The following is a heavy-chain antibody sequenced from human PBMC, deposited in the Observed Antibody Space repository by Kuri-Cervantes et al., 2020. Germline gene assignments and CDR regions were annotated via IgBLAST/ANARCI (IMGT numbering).Heavy chain of an antibody. CDR1: GLTVSSNY. CDR2: IYSGGRT. D-gene: IGHD2-2*02. CDR3: AKGLLYCSSTSCYTVYYYYYGMDV. V-gene: IGHV3-66*01. J-gene: IGHJ6*02. Sequence: GGSLRLSCAASGLTVSSNYMSWVRQAPGKGLEWVSVIYSGGRTDYADSVKGRFTISRDNSENTLYLQMNSLRAEDTAVYYCAKGLLYCSSTSCYTVYYYYYGMDVWGQGTTVTVSS.